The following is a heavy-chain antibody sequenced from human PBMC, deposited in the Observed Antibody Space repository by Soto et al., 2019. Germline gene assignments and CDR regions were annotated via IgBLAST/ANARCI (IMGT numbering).Heavy chain of an antibody. CDR3: AKGVEGYVVSSFDS. CDR1: GFIFSDYA. V-gene: IGHV3-23*01. J-gene: IGHJ4*02. D-gene: IGHD5-12*01. Sequence: PGGSLRLSCAASGFIFSDYAMTWVRQTPGKGLEWVSAITSSGSSTYFADSLKGRITISRDNSKNTLSLQMDSLRVEDTAIYYCAKGVEGYVVSSFDSWGQGALVTVS. CDR2: ITSSGSST.